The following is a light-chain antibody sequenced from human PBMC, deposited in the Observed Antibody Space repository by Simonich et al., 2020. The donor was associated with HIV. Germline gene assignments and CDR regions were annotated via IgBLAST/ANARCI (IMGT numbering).Light chain of an antibody. V-gene: IGKV4-1*01. Sequence: DNVMTQSPDSLAVSLGERATINCKSSQSVLYSSSNKNYLAWYQQKPGQPPKLLIYWASARQFGVPDRFSGSGSGTDFTLTISSLQAEDVALYYCQQYYSTPYTFGQGTKLEIK. J-gene: IGKJ2*01. CDR3: QQYYSTPYT. CDR2: WAS. CDR1: QSVLYSSSNKNY.